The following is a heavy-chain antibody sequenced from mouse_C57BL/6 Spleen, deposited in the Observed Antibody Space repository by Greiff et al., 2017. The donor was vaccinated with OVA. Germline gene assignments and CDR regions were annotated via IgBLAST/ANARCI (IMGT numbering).Heavy chain of an antibody. Sequence: DVKLVESGGGLVKPGGSLKLSCAASGFTFSSYAMSWVRQTPEKRLEWVATISDGGSYTYYPDNVKGRFTISRDNARNNLYLQMSHLKSEDTAMYYGARDGTHYDDDGAWFAYWGQGTLVTVSA. D-gene: IGHD2-4*01. V-gene: IGHV5-4*01. CDR3: ARDGTHYDDDGAWFAY. CDR2: ISDGGSYT. CDR1: GFTFSSYA. J-gene: IGHJ3*01.